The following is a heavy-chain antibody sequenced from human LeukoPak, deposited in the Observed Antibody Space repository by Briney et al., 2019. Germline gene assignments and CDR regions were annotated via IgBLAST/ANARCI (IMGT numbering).Heavy chain of an antibody. CDR1: GFTFSSYE. J-gene: IGHJ3*02. CDR3: AREGEAGTGAYDI. CDR2: IGDAGDT. D-gene: IGHD6-19*01. V-gene: IGHV3-13*01. Sequence: PGGSLTLSCAASGFTFSSYEMHWVRQGTGKGLEWVSAIGDAGDTYYAGSVKGRFTISREKAKNSLYLQMNSLRAGDTAVYYCAREGEAGTGAYDIWGQGTMVTVSS.